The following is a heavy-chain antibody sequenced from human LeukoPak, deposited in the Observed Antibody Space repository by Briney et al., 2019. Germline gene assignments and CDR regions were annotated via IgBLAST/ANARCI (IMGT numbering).Heavy chain of an antibody. CDR2: ISQSGNS. J-gene: IGHJ4*02. D-gene: IGHD3-22*01. Sequence: PSETLSLTCKVSGDSISSSTCNWSWIRQPPGKGLEWIGYISQSGNSYFTPSLKSRATISVDRSKNHFSLTLISVTAADTAVYYCARDQVDYDIPDHFDYWGKGTLVAVST. CDR3: ARDQVDYDIPDHFDY. V-gene: IGHV4-30-2*01. CDR1: GDSISSSTCN.